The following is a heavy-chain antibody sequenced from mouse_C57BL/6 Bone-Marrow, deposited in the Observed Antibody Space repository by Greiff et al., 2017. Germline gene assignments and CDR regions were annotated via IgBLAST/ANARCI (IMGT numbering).Heavy chain of an antibody. D-gene: IGHD1-1*01. Sequence: EVKLMESGGSLVQSGRSLRLSCATSGFTFSDFYMDWVRQAPGKGLAWIAASSNTSNDYTTEYSASVKGRFTVSRDTSQSILYLQMNGLRAEDTAVYYCARDAEYYGSMDYWGQGTSVTVSS. J-gene: IGHJ4*01. CDR1: GFTFSDFY. CDR3: ARDAEYYGSMDY. CDR2: SSNTSNDYTT. V-gene: IGHV7-1*01.